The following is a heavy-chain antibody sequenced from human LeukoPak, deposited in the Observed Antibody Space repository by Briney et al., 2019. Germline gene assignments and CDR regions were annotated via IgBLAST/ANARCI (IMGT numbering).Heavy chain of an antibody. V-gene: IGHV3-48*02. CDR1: GFTFRSYS. D-gene: IGHD3-22*01. CDR2: ISSTSSTI. Sequence: PGGSLRLSCAASGFTFRSYSMHWVRQAPGKGLEWVSYISSTSSTIYYADSVKGRFTISRDNAKNSLYLQMNGLRDEDTAVYYCARAAPYYYDSSGYSAFDSWGQGTMVTVSA. CDR3: ARAAPYYYDSSGYSAFDS. J-gene: IGHJ3*02.